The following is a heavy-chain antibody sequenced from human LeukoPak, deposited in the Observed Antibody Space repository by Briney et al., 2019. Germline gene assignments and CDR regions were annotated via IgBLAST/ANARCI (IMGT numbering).Heavy chain of an antibody. V-gene: IGHV1-2*06. CDR3: ARDWEVATIPLY. D-gene: IGHD5-12*01. CDR2: INPNSGGT. CDR1: GYTFTGYY. J-gene: IGHJ4*02. Sequence: ASVTVSCKASGYTFTGYYMQWVRQAPGQGLEWMGRINPNSGGTNYAQKFQGRVTMTRDTSISTAYMELGRLRPDDTAVYYCARDWEVATIPLYWGQGTLVTVSS.